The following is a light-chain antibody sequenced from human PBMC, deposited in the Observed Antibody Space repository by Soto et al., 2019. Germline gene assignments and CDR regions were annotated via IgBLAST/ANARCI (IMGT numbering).Light chain of an antibody. V-gene: IGLV2-14*01. CDR3: SSYTSSNTEV. CDR1: TRDVGAYNY. J-gene: IGLJ1*01. Sequence: ALTQPASVSGSPGQSIAISCIGTTRDVGAYNYVSWYQQHPGKAPKLIIYDVGSRPSGVSDRFSGSKSGNTASLTISGLQAEDEADYYCSSYTSSNTEVFGTGTKVTVL. CDR2: DVG.